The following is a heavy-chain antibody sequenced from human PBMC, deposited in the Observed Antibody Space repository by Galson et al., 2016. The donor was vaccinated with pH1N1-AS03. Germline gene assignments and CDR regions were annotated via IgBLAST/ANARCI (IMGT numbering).Heavy chain of an antibody. V-gene: IGHV3-30*15. CDR2: VSDDGYTK. J-gene: IGHJ5*02. D-gene: IGHD3/OR15-3a*01. Sequence: SLRLSCAASGFTFSNYAIHWVRQAPGKGLQWVAVVSDDGYTKYYADSVRGRFTISRDNSENTVFLQMSSLTTEDTGLYYCARVVHEICGQPNNWLDPWGQGTLVTVSS. CDR3: ARVVHEICGQPNNWLDP. CDR1: GFTFSNYA.